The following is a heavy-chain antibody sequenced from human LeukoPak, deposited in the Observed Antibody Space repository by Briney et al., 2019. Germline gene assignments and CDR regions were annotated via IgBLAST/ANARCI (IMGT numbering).Heavy chain of an antibody. D-gene: IGHD1-26*01. V-gene: IGHV3-30*02. CDR1: GFTFSSYG. CDR3: AKGKRRTVGATTGGYFDY. CDR2: IRSDSSNK. Sequence: GGSLRLSCAASGFTFSSYGMHWVRQAPGKGPEWVAFIRSDSSNKYYADSVKGRFTISRDNSKNTLYLQMNSLRVEDTALYYCAKGKRRTVGATTGGYFDYWGQGTLVTVSS. J-gene: IGHJ4*02.